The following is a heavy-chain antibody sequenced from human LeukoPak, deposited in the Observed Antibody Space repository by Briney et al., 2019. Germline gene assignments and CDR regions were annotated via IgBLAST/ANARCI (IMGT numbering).Heavy chain of an antibody. CDR3: VKDLYKGDSSSWYYFDY. J-gene: IGHJ4*02. V-gene: IGHV3-64D*06. CDR2: IFANGGST. Sequence: GGALRLSCSASGFIISNYAMHWVRRAPGKGLEYVSAIFANGGSTYYADSVKGRFTISRDNSKNTLYLQMSSLRAEDTAIYHCVKDLYKGDSSSWYYFDYWGQGTLVTVSS. CDR1: GFIISNYA. D-gene: IGHD6-13*01.